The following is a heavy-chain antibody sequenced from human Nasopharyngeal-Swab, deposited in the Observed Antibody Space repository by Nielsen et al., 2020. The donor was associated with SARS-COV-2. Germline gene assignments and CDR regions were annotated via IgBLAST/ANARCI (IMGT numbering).Heavy chain of an antibody. Sequence: SETLSLTCTVSGGSISSYYWSWIRQPPGKGLEWIGYIYNSGSTNYNPSLKSRVTISVDTSKNQFSLKLSSVTAADTAVYYCARDYGDYVFDYWGQGTLVTVSS. CDR2: IYNSGST. D-gene: IGHD4-17*01. CDR3: ARDYGDYVFDY. J-gene: IGHJ4*02. CDR1: GGSISSYY. V-gene: IGHV4-59*13.